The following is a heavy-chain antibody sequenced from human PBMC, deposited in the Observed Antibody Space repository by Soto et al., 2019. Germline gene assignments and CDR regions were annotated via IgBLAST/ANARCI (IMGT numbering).Heavy chain of an antibody. D-gene: IGHD3-22*01. CDR1: GGTFSSYA. CDR3: ARDRGYYDSSGLHWFDP. CDR2: IIPIFGTA. Sequence: ASVKVSCKASGGTFSSYAISWVRQAPGQGLEWMGGIIPIFGTANYAQKFQGRVTITADESTSTAYMELSSLRSEDTAVYYCARDRGYYDSSGLHWFDPWGQGTLVTVSS. J-gene: IGHJ5*02. V-gene: IGHV1-69*13.